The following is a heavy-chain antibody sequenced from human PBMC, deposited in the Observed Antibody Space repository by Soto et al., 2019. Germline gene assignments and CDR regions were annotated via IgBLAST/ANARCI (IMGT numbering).Heavy chain of an antibody. CDR2: VYWNDDK. D-gene: IGHD3-9*01. J-gene: IGHJ4*02. V-gene: IGHV2-5*01. CDR3: AHAPRYYNFLTGYYTTFDY. Sequence: GPTLVNPTQTLTLTCTFSGFSLRTSGAGVGWIRQPPGKALEWLALVYWNDDKQYSPSLKSRLTITKDTSKNQVVVTMTNMDPVDTATYYCAHAPRYYNFLTGYYTTFDYWGQGALVTVSS. CDR1: GFSLRTSGAG.